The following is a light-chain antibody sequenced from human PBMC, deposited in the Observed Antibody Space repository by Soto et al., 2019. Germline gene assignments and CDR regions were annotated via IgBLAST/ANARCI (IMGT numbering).Light chain of an antibody. CDR2: DAS. Sequence: DIQMTQSPSSLSASVGDRVTITCQASQDISNYLNWYQQKPGKAPKLLIYDASNLETGVPSRFSGSGSGTDFTFTISSLQPEDGATYYCQHYDNLPFTFGPGTNVDIK. J-gene: IGKJ3*01. V-gene: IGKV1-33*01. CDR1: QDISNY. CDR3: QHYDNLPFT.